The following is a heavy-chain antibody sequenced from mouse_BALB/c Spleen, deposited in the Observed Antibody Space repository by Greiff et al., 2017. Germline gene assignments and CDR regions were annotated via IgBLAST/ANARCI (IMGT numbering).Heavy chain of an antibody. CDR2: ISSGGST. CDR3: ARPSELALYAMDY. V-gene: IGHV5-6-5*01. D-gene: IGHD4-1*01. Sequence: EVHLVESGGGLVKPGGSLKLSCAASGFTFSSYAMSWVRQTPEKRLEWVASISSGGSTYYPDSVKGRFTISRDNARNILYLQMSSLRSEDTAMYYCARPSELALYAMDYWGQGTSVTVSS. J-gene: IGHJ4*01. CDR1: GFTFSSYA.